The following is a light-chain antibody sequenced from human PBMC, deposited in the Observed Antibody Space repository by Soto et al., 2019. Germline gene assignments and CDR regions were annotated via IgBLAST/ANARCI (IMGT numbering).Light chain of an antibody. V-gene: IGKV3-15*01. J-gene: IGKJ1*01. CDR3: QQYNNWPTWT. CDR1: QSISDT. CDR2: GAS. Sequence: EIVMTQSPATLSVSPGGRATLSCRASQSISDTLAWYQQKPGQAPRLLIHGASTRAPGFPARFSGSGSGTDFTLTISSLQSEDFAVYYCQQYNNWPTWTFGQGTKVDIK.